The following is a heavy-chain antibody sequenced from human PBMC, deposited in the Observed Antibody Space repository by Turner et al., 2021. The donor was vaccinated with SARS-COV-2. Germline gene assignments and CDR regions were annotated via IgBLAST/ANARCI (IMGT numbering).Heavy chain of an antibody. CDR3: ARDYGDYYFDY. V-gene: IGHV3-53*01. J-gene: IGHJ4*02. CDR1: GFTVRRNY. CDR2: IYSGGST. D-gene: IGHD4-17*01. Sequence: EVQLVESGGGLIQHGGSLSLSCAASGFTVRRNYMSWVRQAPGKGLEWVSGIYSGGSTYYKDSVKGRFTISRDNSKNTLYLQMNSLRAEDTGVYYCARDYGDYYFDYWGQGTLVTVSS.